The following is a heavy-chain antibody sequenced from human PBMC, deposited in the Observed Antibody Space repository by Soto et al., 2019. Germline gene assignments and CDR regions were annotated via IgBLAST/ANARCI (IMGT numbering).Heavy chain of an antibody. CDR1: GASISNSHW. CDR2: IYHSGST. V-gene: IGHV4-4*02. CDR3: AKAAAYCLKS. D-gene: IGHD2-21*01. J-gene: IGHJ4*02. Sequence: QVQLQESGPGLVKPSGTLSLTCVVSGASISNSHWLRWVRQPPGEGLEWSGEIYHSGSTNYNPSLGSRVTISVDKSKNQISLRLNSVTAADTAVYYCAKAAAYCLKSRGPGTLVTVSS.